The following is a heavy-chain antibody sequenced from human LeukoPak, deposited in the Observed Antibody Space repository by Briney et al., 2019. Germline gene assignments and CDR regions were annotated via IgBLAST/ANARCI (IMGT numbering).Heavy chain of an antibody. CDR2: ISSASNYI. D-gene: IGHD3-10*01. V-gene: IGHV3-21*01. Sequence: GGSLRLSCATSGFTFGDHSMNWVRQAPGRALEWISSISSASNYIYYSETTKGRFTISRDNFDKSLYLQMNSLRVEDTAVYYCARVRGANWFFDVWGRGTLVTVSS. J-gene: IGHJ2*01. CDR3: ARVRGANWFFDV. CDR1: GFTFGDHS.